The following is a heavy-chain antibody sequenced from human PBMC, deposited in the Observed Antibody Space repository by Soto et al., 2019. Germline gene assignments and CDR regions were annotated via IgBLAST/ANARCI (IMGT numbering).Heavy chain of an antibody. CDR3: ATPPGRTVPLFQRMDG. Sequence: GGSLRLSCAASGFTFSSYAMSWVRQAPGKGLEWVSAISGSGGSTYYADSVKGRFTISRDNSKNTLYLQMNSLRAEDTAVYYCATPPGRTVPLFQRMDGWGQGTKVTVSS. CDR2: ISGSGGST. V-gene: IGHV3-23*01. CDR1: GFTFSSYA. J-gene: IGHJ6*02. D-gene: IGHD3-10*01.